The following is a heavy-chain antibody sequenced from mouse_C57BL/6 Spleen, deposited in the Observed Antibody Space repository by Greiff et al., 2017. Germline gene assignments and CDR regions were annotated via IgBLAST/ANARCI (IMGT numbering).Heavy chain of an antibody. D-gene: IGHD1-1*01. J-gene: IGHJ3*01. V-gene: IGHV1-50*01. CDR1: GYTFTSYW. Sequence: QVQLQQPGAELVKPGASVKLSCKASGYTFTSYWMQWVKQRPGQGLEWIGEIDPSDSYTNYNQKFKGKATLTVDTSSSTAYMQLISLTSEDSAVYYCALRYPAWFAYWGQGTLVTVSA. CDR3: ALRYPAWFAY. CDR2: IDPSDSYT.